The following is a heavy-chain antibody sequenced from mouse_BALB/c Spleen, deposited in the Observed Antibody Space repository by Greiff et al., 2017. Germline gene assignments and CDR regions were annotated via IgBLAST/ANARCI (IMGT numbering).Heavy chain of an antibody. Sequence: QVQLQQPGAELVKPGASVKLSCKASGYTFTSYWMHWVKQRPGQGLEWIGEINPSNGRTNYNEKFKSKATLTVDKSSSTAYMQLSSLTSEDSAVYYCARSEDGYYNAMDDWGQGTSVTVSS. D-gene: IGHD2-3*01. J-gene: IGHJ4*01. CDR2: INPSNGRT. CDR1: GYTFTSYW. CDR3: ARSEDGYYNAMDD. V-gene: IGHV1S81*02.